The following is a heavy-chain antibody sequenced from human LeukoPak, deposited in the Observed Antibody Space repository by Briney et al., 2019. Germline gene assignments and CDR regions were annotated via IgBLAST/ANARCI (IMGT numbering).Heavy chain of an antibody. Sequence: ASVKVSCKASGYTFTNYAVHWVRQAPGQRLEWMGWINAGNGNTEYSQNFQDRVTITRDTSATTAYMELSSLRSEDTAVYYCARGLASGYQWLSQRYYYYGMDVWGQGTTVTVSS. J-gene: IGHJ6*02. CDR3: ARGLASGYQWLSQRYYYYGMDV. CDR2: INAGNGNT. D-gene: IGHD6-19*01. CDR1: GYTFTNYA. V-gene: IGHV1-3*01.